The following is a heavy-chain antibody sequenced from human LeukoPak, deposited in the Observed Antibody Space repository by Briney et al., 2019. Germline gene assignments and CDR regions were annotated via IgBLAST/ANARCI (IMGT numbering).Heavy chain of an antibody. CDR2: IRNSGNT. V-gene: IGHV4-39*01. CDR3: ARHVYGEYGPGDY. Sequence: SETLSLTCTVSGDSFSSSSHYWGWLRQPPGRGLEWIGSIRNSGNTYYSPSLKSRVTITVDTSKNQFSLKLSSVTAADTAVYYCARHVYGEYGPGDYWGQGILVTVSS. D-gene: IGHD4-17*01. CDR1: GDSFSSSSHY. J-gene: IGHJ4*02.